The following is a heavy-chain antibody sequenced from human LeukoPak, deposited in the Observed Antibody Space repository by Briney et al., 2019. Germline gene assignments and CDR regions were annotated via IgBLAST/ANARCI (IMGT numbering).Heavy chain of an antibody. CDR2: IYYSGST. Sequence: SETLSLTCTVSGGSISSGGYYWSWIRQHPGKGLEWIGYIYYSGSTNYNPSLKSRVTISVDKSKNQFSLKLSSVTAADTAVYHCARARGYDSSGYPAYYFDYWGQGTLVTVSS. CDR3: ARARGYDSSGYPAYYFDY. J-gene: IGHJ4*02. V-gene: IGHV4-31*03. CDR1: GGSISSGGYY. D-gene: IGHD3-22*01.